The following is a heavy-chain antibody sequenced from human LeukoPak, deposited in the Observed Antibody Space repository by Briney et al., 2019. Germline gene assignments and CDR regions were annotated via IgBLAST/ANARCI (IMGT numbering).Heavy chain of an antibody. CDR1: GVSLSIYD. Sequence: GGSLRLSCAASGVSLSIYDMVWVRQAPGKGLEWIASTGLSSSLGYADSVKGRFTISRDNGENSVYLQMNSLRAEDTAVYFCARERSYCSGATCSLDLWGQGTLVTVSS. J-gene: IGHJ5*02. V-gene: IGHV3-21*01. CDR3: ARERSYCSGATCSLDL. D-gene: IGHD2-15*01. CDR2: TGLSSSL.